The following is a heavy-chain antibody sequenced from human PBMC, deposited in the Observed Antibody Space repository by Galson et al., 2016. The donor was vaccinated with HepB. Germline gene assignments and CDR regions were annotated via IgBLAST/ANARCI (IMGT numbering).Heavy chain of an antibody. CDR3: AGVLGGYDFYP. CDR2: INAYNGNT. D-gene: IGHD5-12*01. V-gene: IGHV1-18*01. CDR1: GFTFTAYG. J-gene: IGHJ5*02. Sequence: QSGAEVKKPGESLKISCKASGFTFTAYGISWVRQAPGQGLEWMGWINAYNGNTNYAQSFQGRVSMTTDTSTGTAYMELWNLRSDDTALYYCAGVLGGYDFYPWGQGTLVTVSS.